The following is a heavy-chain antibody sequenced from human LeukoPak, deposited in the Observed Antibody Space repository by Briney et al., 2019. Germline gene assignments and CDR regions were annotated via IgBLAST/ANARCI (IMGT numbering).Heavy chain of an antibody. CDR3: ARAQGDYRNFNNKWFDP. CDR1: GGTFSNFA. CDR2: IIPIFGTA. J-gene: IGHJ5*02. Sequence: ASVKVSCKASGGTFSNFAISWVRQAPGQGLQWMGGIIPIFGTASYAQKFQGRVTITTDESTSTAYMELRSLRSEDTAVYYCARAQGDYRNFNNKWFDPWGLGTLVTVSS. D-gene: IGHD4-11*01. V-gene: IGHV1-69*05.